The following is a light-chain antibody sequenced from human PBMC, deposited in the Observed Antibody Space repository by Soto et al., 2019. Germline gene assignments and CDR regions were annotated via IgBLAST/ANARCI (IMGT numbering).Light chain of an antibody. Sequence: EVVLTQSPGTLSLSPGDRVTLSCKASQSIATPYLAWCQQTFGQAPRLLISSTSKRAPDIPDRFSGAGSGPDFTLPISRLESEDSGVYYCLQYTSLPITFGQGTRLV. CDR2: STS. J-gene: IGKJ5*01. CDR1: QSIATPY. V-gene: IGKV3-20*01. CDR3: LQYTSLPIT.